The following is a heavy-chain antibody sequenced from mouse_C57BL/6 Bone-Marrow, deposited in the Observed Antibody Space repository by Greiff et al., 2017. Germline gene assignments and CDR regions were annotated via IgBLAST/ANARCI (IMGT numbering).Heavy chain of an antibody. V-gene: IGHV1-74*01. CDR3: AIGTTTVVATGYFDV. CDR1: GYTFTSYW. J-gene: IGHJ1*03. D-gene: IGHD1-1*01. Sequence: VQLQQPGAELVKPGASVKVSCKASGYTFTSYWMHWVKQRPGQGLEWIGRIHPSDSDTNYNQKFKGKATLTVDKSSSTADMQLSSLTSEDSAVYYCAIGTTTVVATGYFDVWGTGTTVTVSS. CDR2: IHPSDSDT.